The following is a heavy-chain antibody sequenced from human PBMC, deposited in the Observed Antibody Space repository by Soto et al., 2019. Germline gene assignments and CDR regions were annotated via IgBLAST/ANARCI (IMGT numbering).Heavy chain of an antibody. J-gene: IGHJ5*02. CDR1: GYTFTSYG. CDR2: ISAYNGNT. CDR3: ARDLREYCSSTRCYRWFDP. V-gene: IGHV1-18*04. Sequence: QVQLVQSGAEVKKPGASVQVSCKASGYTFTSYGISWVRQAPGQGLEWMGWISAYNGNTNYAQKLQGRVTRTTDTSTSTAYMELRSLRSDDTAVYYCARDLREYCSSTRCYRWFDPWGKGTLVTVSS. D-gene: IGHD2-2*01.